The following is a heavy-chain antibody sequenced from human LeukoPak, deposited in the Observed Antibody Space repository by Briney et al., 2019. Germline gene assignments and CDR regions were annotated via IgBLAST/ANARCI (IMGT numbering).Heavy chain of an antibody. CDR2: IIPIFGTA. CDR3: VLRVYYYGSGSYYNPFDY. CDR1: GGTFSSYA. D-gene: IGHD3-10*01. J-gene: IGHJ4*02. Sequence: GSSVKVSCKASGGTFSSYAISWVRQAPGQGLEWMGGIIPIFGTANYAQKFQGRVTITADESTSTAYMELSSLRSEDTAVYYCVLRVYYYGSGSYYNPFDYWGQGTLVTVSS. V-gene: IGHV1-69*01.